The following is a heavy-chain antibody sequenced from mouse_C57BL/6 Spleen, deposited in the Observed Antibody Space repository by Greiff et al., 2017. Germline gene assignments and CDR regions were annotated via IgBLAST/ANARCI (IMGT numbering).Heavy chain of an antibody. CDR2: IYPGSGST. Sequence: QVQLQQPGAELVKPGASVKMSCKASGYTFTSYWITWVKQRPGQGLEWIGDIYPGSGSTNYNEKFKSKATLTVDTSSSTAYMRLSSLTSEDSAVYYCARGGGLPEVFDYWGKGTTLTVSS. CDR3: ARGGGLPEVFDY. D-gene: IGHD2-4*01. J-gene: IGHJ2*01. CDR1: GYTFTSYW. V-gene: IGHV1-55*01.